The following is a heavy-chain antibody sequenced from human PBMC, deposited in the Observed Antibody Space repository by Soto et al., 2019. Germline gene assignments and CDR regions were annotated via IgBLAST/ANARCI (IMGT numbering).Heavy chain of an antibody. CDR2: IIPIFGTA. CDR1: GGTFSSYA. J-gene: IGHJ5*02. CDR3: ARDPDIAAAGTGVWFDP. Sequence: SVKVSCKASGGTFSSYAISWVRQAPGQGLEWMGGIIPIFGTANYAQKFQGRVTITADESTSTAYMELSSLRSEDTAVYYCARDPDIAAAGTGVWFDPWGQGTLVTVSS. D-gene: IGHD6-13*01. V-gene: IGHV1-69*13.